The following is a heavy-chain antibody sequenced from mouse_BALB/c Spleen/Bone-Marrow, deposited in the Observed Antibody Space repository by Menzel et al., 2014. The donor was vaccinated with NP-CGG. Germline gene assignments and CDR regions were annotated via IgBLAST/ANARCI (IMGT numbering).Heavy chain of an antibody. Sequence: VVESGASMKISCKASGYSFTGYTMNWVKQSHGKNLEWIGLINPYNGGTTYNQKFKGKATLTVDKSSSTAYMELLRLTSEDSAVYYCAREYYGDWYFYVWGAGTTVTVSS. J-gene: IGHJ1*01. CDR2: INPYNGGT. V-gene: IGHV1-18*01. CDR3: AREYYGDWYFYV. D-gene: IGHD1-1*01. CDR1: GYSFTGYT.